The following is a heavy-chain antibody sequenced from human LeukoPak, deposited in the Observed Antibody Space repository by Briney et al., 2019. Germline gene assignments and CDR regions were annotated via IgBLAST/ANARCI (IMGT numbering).Heavy chain of an antibody. D-gene: IGHD3-3*01. CDR3: ARVKYYEFWSGPSNYYYYMDV. J-gene: IGHJ6*03. CDR1: VGSIISYY. Sequence: SETLSLTCTVSVGSIISYYWSWIRQPPGKGLEGIGYIYYTGTTNYNPSLKRRVTISVDTSKNQFSLKLSSVTAADTAVYYCARVKYYEFWSGPSNYYYYMDVWGRGTTVTVSS. CDR2: IYYTGTT. V-gene: IGHV4-59*08.